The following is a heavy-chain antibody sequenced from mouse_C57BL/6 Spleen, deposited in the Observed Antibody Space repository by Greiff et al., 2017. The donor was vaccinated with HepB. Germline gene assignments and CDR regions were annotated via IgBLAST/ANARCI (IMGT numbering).Heavy chain of an antibody. J-gene: IGHJ2*01. D-gene: IGHD3-2*02. CDR1: GYTFTSYW. CDR3: ARRQLRPPLDY. V-gene: IGHV1-55*01. Sequence: QVQLQKSGAELVKPGASVKMSCKASGYTFTSYWITWVKQRPGQGLEWIGDIYPGSGSTNYNEKFKSKATLTVDTSSSTAYMQLSSLTSEDSAVYYCARRQLRPPLDYWGQGTTLTVSS. CDR2: IYPGSGST.